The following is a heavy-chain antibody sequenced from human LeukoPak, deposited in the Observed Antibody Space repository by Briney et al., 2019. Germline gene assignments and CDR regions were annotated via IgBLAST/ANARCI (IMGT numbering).Heavy chain of an antibody. V-gene: IGHV1-46*01. CDR2: INPTGGST. CDR3: ARCGSSGYHDGFDM. J-gene: IGHJ3*02. D-gene: IGHD3-22*01. CDR1: GYTXTSYY. Sequence: ASVKVSCKASGYTXTSYYMNWVRQAPGQGLEWMGIINPTGGSTSYAQKFQGRVTMTRDTSTSTVYMDLSSLRSEDTAVYYCARCGSSGYHDGFDMWGQGTMVTVSS.